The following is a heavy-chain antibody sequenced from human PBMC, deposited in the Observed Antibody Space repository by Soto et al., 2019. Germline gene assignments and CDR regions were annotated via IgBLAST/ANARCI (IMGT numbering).Heavy chain of an antibody. Sequence: GGSLRLSCAASGFTFSSYAMSWVRQAPGKGLEWVSAISGSGGSTYYADSVKGRFTISRDNSKNTLYLQMNSLRAEDTAVYYCASLLDIVVVPAALSWGQGTLVTVSS. V-gene: IGHV3-23*01. CDR3: ASLLDIVVVPAALS. D-gene: IGHD2-2*01. CDR2: ISGSGGST. J-gene: IGHJ4*02. CDR1: GFTFSSYA.